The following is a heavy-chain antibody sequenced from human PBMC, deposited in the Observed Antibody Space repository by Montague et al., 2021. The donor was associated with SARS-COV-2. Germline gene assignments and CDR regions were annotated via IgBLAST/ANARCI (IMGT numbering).Heavy chain of an antibody. CDR3: ARGCLSYFRAWSHCYGMDV. V-gene: IGHV4-59*01. CDR1: GTSITSYY. D-gene: IGHD3-10*01. CDR2: ISDSGST. Sequence: SETLSLTCSVSGTSITSYYWNWIRQPPGKGLEWIGYISDSGSTNXSPSLKSRVTMSVDTSKNQMSLKLTSVTAADTAVYYCARGCLSYFRAWSHCYGMDVWGQGTTVTVSS. J-gene: IGHJ6*02.